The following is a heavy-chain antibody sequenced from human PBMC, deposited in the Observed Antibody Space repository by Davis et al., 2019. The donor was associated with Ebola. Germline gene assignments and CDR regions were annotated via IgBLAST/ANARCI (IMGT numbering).Heavy chain of an antibody. CDR1: GFTFSSYG. CDR2: IWYDGSNK. V-gene: IGHV3-33*01. D-gene: IGHD1-26*01. Sequence: GESLKISCAASGFTFSSYGMHWVRQAPGKGLEWVAVIWYDGSNKYYADSVKGRFTISRDNSKNTLYLQMNSLRADDTAVYYCVGEIRSLRSSWGQGTLVTVSS. CDR3: VGEIRSLRSS. J-gene: IGHJ5*02.